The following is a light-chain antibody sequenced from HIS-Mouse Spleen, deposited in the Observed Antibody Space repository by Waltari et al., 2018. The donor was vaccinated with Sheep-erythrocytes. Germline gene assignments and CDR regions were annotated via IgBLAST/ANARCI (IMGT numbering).Light chain of an antibody. V-gene: IGLV2-23*01. CDR1: SSDVGSYNL. CDR2: EGS. Sequence: QSALTQPASVSGSPGQSITISCTGTSSDVGSYNLVPWYQQTPGKAPKLMIYEGSKRPSGVSNRFSGSKSGNTASLTISGLQAEDEADYYCCSYAGSSTLVFGGGTKLTVL. CDR3: CSYAGSSTLV. J-gene: IGLJ2*01.